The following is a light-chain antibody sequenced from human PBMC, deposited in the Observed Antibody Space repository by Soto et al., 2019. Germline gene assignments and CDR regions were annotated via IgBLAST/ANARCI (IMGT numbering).Light chain of an antibody. V-gene: IGKV3-11*01. J-gene: IGKJ4*01. CDR1: QSVSSY. CDR3: QHRNTWPLT. Sequence: EIVLTQSPATLSLSPGETATLSCRASQSVSSYLAWYQQTPGQAPRLLMYDASNRAAGIPARFSGTGSGTDFTLTISSLEPEDFAVYYCQHRNTWPLTFGGGTKVEIK. CDR2: DAS.